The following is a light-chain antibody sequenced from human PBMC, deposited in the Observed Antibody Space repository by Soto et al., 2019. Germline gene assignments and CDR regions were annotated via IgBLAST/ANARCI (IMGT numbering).Light chain of an antibody. J-gene: IGLJ1*01. Sequence: QSALTQPASVSGSPGQSITISCTGTSSDVGSYNLVSWFQQLPGKVPKLIIYEGTKRPSGVSDRFSGSKSGYTASLTISGLQAEDAADYYCFSYAGNSVYVFATGTKVTVL. CDR3: FSYAGNSVYV. CDR2: EGT. CDR1: SSDVGSYNL. V-gene: IGLV2-23*01.